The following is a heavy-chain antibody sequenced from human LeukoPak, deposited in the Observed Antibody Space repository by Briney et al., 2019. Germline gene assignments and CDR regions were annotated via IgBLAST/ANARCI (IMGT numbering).Heavy chain of an antibody. CDR3: ARDFYASDIVVVPAAHMATDY. CDR1: GYTFTGYY. J-gene: IGHJ4*02. CDR2: INPNSGGT. Sequence: ASVKVSCKASGYTFTGYYMHWVRQAPGQGLEWIGWINPNSGGTNYAQKFQGRVTMTRDTSISTAYMELSRLRSDDTAVYYCARDFYASDIVVVPAAHMATDYWGQGTLVTVSS. V-gene: IGHV1-2*02. D-gene: IGHD2-2*01.